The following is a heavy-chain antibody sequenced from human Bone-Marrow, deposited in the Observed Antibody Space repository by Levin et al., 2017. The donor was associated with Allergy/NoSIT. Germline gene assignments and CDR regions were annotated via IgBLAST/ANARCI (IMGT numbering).Heavy chain of an antibody. J-gene: IGHJ5*02. D-gene: IGHD3-10*01. CDR1: GYIFINYW. CDR2: IYPGDSDT. CDR3: ARLALWFGELKGYFDP. Sequence: PGASVKVSCKASGYIFINYWIVWVRQMPGKGLEWMGIIYPGDSDTRYNPSFQGQVTISADKSISTAYVHWNNLKASDTAMYYCARLALWFGELKGYFDPWGQGTQVTVSS. V-gene: IGHV5-51*01.